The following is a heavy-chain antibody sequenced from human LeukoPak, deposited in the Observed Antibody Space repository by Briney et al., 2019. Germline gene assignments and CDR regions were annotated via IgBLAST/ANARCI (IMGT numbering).Heavy chain of an antibody. Sequence: GGSLRLSCAASGFTFSSYAMHWVRQAPGKGLVWVADISYEGSNKYYADSVKGRFTISRDNSKNTLYLQMNSLRAEDTAVYYCARDLSDYDFWRGFDYWGQGTLVTVSS. CDR3: ARDLSDYDFWRGFDY. J-gene: IGHJ4*02. D-gene: IGHD3-3*01. V-gene: IGHV3-30*04. CDR2: ISYEGSNK. CDR1: GFTFSSYA.